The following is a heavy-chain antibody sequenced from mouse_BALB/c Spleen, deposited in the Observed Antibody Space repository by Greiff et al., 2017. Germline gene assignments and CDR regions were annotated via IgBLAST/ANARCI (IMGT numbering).Heavy chain of an antibody. CDR2: IDPENGNT. D-gene: IGHD2-4*01. V-gene: IGHV14-1*02. Sequence: VQLKESGAELVRPGALVKLSCKASGFNIKDYYMHWVKQRPEQGLEWIGWIDPENGNTIYDPKFQGKASITADTSSNTAYLQLSSLTSEDTAVYYCASLYDYDGGWYFDVWGAGTTVTVSS. CDR1: GFNIKDYY. CDR3: ASLYDYDGGWYFDV. J-gene: IGHJ1*01.